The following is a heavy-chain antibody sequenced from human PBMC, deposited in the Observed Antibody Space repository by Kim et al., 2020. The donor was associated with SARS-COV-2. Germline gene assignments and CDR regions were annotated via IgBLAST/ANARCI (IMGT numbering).Heavy chain of an antibody. Sequence: GGSLRLSCAASGFPFSNAGMNWVRQVPGKGLEWVGRIKTRSDGGTTDYAAPVKGRFTISRDDSTNTLYLQMNSLKNEDTAVYYCTTPLLWFGDSYPNSWGQGTLVTVSS. V-gene: IGHV3-15*01. CDR1: GFPFSNAG. CDR3: TTPLLWFGDSYPNS. CDR2: IKTRSDGGTT. J-gene: IGHJ4*02. D-gene: IGHD3-10*01.